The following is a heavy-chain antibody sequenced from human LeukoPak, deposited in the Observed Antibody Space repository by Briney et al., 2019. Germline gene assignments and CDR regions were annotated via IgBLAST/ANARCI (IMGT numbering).Heavy chain of an antibody. V-gene: IGHV4-39*01. J-gene: IGHJ4*02. D-gene: IGHD3-10*01. CDR1: GGSISSSSYY. CDR2: IYYSGGT. Sequence: PSETLSLTCTVSGGSISSSSYYWGWIRQPPGKGLEWIGSIYYSGGTYYNPSLKSRVTISVDTSKNQFSLRLSSVTAADTAVYYCARHTDYYGSGSYEGFDYWGQGTLVTVSS. CDR3: ARHTDYYGSGSYEGFDY.